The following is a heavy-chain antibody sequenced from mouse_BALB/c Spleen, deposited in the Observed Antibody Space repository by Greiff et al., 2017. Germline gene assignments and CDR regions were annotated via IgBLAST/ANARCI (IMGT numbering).Heavy chain of an antibody. CDR2: ISSGGSYT. Sequence: EVKLVESGGGLVKPGGSLKLSCAASGFTFSSYAMSWVRQTPEKRLEWVATISSGGSYTYYPDSVKGRFTISRDNAKNTLYLQMSSLRSEDTAMYYCARDGNSAWFAYWGQGTLVTVSA. J-gene: IGHJ3*01. CDR1: GFTFSSYA. CDR3: ARDGNSAWFAY. V-gene: IGHV5-9-3*01. D-gene: IGHD2-1*01.